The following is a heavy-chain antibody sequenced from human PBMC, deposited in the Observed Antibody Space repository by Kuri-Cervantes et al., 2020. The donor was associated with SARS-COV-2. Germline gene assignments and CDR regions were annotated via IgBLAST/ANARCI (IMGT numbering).Heavy chain of an antibody. Sequence: GESLKISCAASEFTFSSYTMNWVRQAPGKGLKWVSSISSSSSYIYYADSVKGRITISRDNAKNSLYLQMNSLRAEDTAVYYRARDSYYGSGSYYNAPGMDDWGQGTTVTVYS. CDR2: ISSSSSYI. CDR3: ARDSYYGSGSYYNAPGMDD. D-gene: IGHD3-10*01. J-gene: IGHJ6*02. V-gene: IGHV3-21*01. CDR1: EFTFSSYT.